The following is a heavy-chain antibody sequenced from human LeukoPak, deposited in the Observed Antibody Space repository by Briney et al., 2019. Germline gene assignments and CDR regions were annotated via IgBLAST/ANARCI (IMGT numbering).Heavy chain of an antibody. CDR1: GFTFSSYS. Sequence: GGSLRLSCAASGFTFSSYSMNWVRQAPGKGLEWVSSISSSSSYIYYADSVKGRFTISRDNAKNSLYLQMNSLRAEDTAVCYCARARIVGATVRYFDYWGQGTLVTVSS. J-gene: IGHJ4*02. CDR2: ISSSSSYI. CDR3: ARARIVGATVRYFDY. D-gene: IGHD1-26*01. V-gene: IGHV3-21*01.